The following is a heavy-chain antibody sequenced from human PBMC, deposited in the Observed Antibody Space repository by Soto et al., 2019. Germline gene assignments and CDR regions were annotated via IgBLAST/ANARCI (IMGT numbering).Heavy chain of an antibody. D-gene: IGHD3-22*01. CDR2: IIPILGIA. CDR1: GGTFSSYT. CDR3: ASGGATEYYDSSGPGLGYY. V-gene: IGHV1-69*02. Sequence: SVKVSCKASGGTFSSYTISWVRQAPGQGLEWMGRIIPILGIANYAQKFQGRVTITADKSTSTAYMELSSLRSEGTAVYYCASGGATEYYDSSGPGLGYYWGQGTLVTVAS. J-gene: IGHJ4*02.